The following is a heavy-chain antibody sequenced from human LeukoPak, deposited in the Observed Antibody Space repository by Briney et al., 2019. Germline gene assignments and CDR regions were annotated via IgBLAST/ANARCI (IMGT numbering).Heavy chain of an antibody. V-gene: IGHV3-15*01. CDR3: TAGLGLTNDDS. Sequence: GGSLRLSCGASGFNFIQAWMSWVRQTPGKGLEWIGRIKENAVGGTIDYAAPVQGRFTISRDDSRNTVYLDMNSLKTEDTAVYYCTAGLGLTNDDSWGQGTLVTVSS. D-gene: IGHD2-8*01. CDR2: IKENAVGGTI. J-gene: IGHJ4*02. CDR1: GFNFIQAW.